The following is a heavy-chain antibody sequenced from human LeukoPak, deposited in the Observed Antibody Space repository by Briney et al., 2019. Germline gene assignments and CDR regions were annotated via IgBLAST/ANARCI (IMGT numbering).Heavy chain of an antibody. CDR1: VFTFSSYG. CDR3: AKDDAWLRFGE. D-gene: IGHD3-10*01. V-gene: IGHV3-23*01. J-gene: IGHJ4*02. Sequence: GGSLRLSCVASVFTFSSYGMSWVRQAPGKGVEWVSGISPSGDITYYADSVKGRFTISRDNSKNTLYLEVISLTAEDAAVYYCAKDDAWLRFGEWSQGTLVTVSS. CDR2: ISPSGDIT.